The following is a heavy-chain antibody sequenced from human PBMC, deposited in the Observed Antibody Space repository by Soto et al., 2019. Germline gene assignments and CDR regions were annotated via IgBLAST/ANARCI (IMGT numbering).Heavy chain of an antibody. CDR2: IIPIFGTA. CDR3: ARDRIFYGDYGLQTYWYFDL. CDR1: GGTFSSYA. D-gene: IGHD4-17*01. V-gene: IGHV1-69*01. J-gene: IGHJ2*01. Sequence: QVQLVQSGAEVKKPGSSVKVSCKASGGTFSSYAISWVRQAPGQGLEWMGGIIPIFGTANYAQKFQGRVTITADESTSTAHMELSSLRSEDTAVYYCARDRIFYGDYGLQTYWYFDLWGRGTLVTVSS.